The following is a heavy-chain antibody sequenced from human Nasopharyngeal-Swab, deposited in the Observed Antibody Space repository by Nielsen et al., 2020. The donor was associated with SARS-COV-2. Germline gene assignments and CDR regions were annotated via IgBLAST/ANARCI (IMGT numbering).Heavy chain of an antibody. CDR1: GFTFSAYS. V-gene: IGHV3-21*01. J-gene: IGHJ4*02. D-gene: IGHD3-9*01. CDR2: ISRKSNDI. Sequence: GESLKISCVASGFTFSAYSMNWVRQAPGKGLEWVSSISRKSNDIYYADSVKGRFAISRDNAQNSLYLEMSNLRAEDTAVYYCARARGGGYFDPFDYWGQGTLVTVSS. CDR3: ARARGGGYFDPFDY.